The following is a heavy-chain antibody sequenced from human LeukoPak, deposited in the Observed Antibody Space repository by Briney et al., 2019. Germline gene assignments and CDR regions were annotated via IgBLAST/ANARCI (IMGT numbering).Heavy chain of an antibody. J-gene: IGHJ5*02. CDR1: GYTFTSYY. V-gene: IGHV1-46*01. D-gene: IGHD4-17*01. CDR2: INPSGGST. CDR3: ARDALAVTTLNWFDP. Sequence: GASVKVSCKASGYTFTSYYMHWVRQAPGQGLEWMGIINPSGGSTSYAQKFQGRVTMTRDTSTSTVYMELSSLRSEDTAVYYCARDALAVTTLNWFDPWGQGTLVTVSS.